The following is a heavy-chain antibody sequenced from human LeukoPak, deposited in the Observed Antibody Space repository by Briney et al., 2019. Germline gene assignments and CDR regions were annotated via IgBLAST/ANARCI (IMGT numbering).Heavy chain of an antibody. CDR3: ARESETSGWYDY. Sequence: PGGSLRLSCAASGFTFDDYAMHWVRQAPGKGLEWVSLISGDGGSTYYADSVKGRFTISRDNSKNSLSLQMSSLRSEDTALYYCARESETSGWYDYWRQGTLVTVSS. V-gene: IGHV3-43*02. J-gene: IGHJ4*02. CDR1: GFTFDDYA. CDR2: ISGDGGST. D-gene: IGHD6-19*01.